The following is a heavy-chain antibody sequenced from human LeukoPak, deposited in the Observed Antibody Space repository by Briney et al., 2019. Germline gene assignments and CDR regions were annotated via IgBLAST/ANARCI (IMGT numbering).Heavy chain of an antibody. V-gene: IGHV3-7*01. CDR1: GFSITSYW. D-gene: IGHD3-10*01. J-gene: IGHJ4*02. CDR2: IKQDGSEK. CDR3: ARRFGYYGSGSHYNFDY. Sequence: GGSLGLSCTASGFSITSYWMSWVRQAPGKGLEWVANIKQDGSEKYYVDSVKGQFTISRDNAKNSLYLQMNSLRADDTAVYYCARRFGYYGSGSHYNFDYWGQGTLVTVSS.